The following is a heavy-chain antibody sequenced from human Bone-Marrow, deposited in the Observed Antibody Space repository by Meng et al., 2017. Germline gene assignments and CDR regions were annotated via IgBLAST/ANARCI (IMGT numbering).Heavy chain of an antibody. CDR1: GFTFSSYW. CDR3: ARDRWVRGVIGYDAFDI. Sequence: ETLSLTCAASGFTFSSYWMHWVRQAPGKGLVWVSRINSDGSSTSYADSVKGRFTISRDNAKNTLYLQMNSLRAEDTAVYYCARDRWVRGVIGYDAFDIWGHGTMVTVSS. V-gene: IGHV3-74*01. D-gene: IGHD3-10*01. J-gene: IGHJ3*02. CDR2: INSDGSST.